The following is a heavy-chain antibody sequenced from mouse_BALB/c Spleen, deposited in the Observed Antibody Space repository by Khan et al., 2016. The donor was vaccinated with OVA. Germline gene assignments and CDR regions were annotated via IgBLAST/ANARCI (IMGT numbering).Heavy chain of an antibody. V-gene: IGHV1-54*01. Sequence: QVQLQQSGADLARPGTSVKVSCKASGYSFTDYLIDWVNSRPGQGLEWIGVINPGSGGTTYNEKFTGKATLTPAKSSSTAYIQPHSHTSDESSVYFCAGGGYGSLAYWGPGSLVTVSS. CDR3: AGGGYGSLAY. CDR1: GYSFTDYL. CDR2: INPGSGGT. J-gene: IGHJ3*01. D-gene: IGHD1-1*02.